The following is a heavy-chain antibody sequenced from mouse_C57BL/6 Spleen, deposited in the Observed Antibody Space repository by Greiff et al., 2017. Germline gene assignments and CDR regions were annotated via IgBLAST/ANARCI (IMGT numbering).Heavy chain of an antibody. D-gene: IGHD1-1*01. CDR1: GYSITSGYD. V-gene: IGHV3-1*01. CDR2: ISYSGST. Sequence: EVQLQESGPGLVKPSQSLSLTCTVTGYSITSGYDWHWIRHFPGNKLEWMGYISYSGSTNYNPSLKSRISITHDTSKNHFFLKLNSVTTEDTATYYCARSSHYYGSMDYWGQGTSVTVSS. CDR3: ARSSHYYGSMDY. J-gene: IGHJ4*01.